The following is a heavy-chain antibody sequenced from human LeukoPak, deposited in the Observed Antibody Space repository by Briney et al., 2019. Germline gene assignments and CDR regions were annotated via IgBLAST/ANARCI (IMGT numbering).Heavy chain of an antibody. V-gene: IGHV3-49*04. CDR1: GFTFGDYA. D-gene: IGHD2-21*01. J-gene: IGHJ4*02. CDR3: TRDLRVIAMPHYFDY. CDR2: IRSKAYGGTT. Sequence: GGSLRLSCTASGFTFGDYAMSWVRQAPGKGLEWVGFIRSKAYGGTTEYAATVKGSFTISRDDSKSIAYLQMNSLKTEDTAVYYCTRDLRVIAMPHYFDYWGQGTLVTVSS.